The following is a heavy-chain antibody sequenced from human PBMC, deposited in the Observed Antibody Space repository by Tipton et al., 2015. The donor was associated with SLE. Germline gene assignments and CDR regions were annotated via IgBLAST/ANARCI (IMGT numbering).Heavy chain of an antibody. CDR2: IYYSGST. V-gene: IGHV4-39*07. D-gene: IGHD3-22*01. Sequence: TLSLTCTVSGGSISSSSYYWGWIRQPPGKGLEWIGSIYYSGSTNYNPSLKSRVTISVDTSKNQFSLKLSSVTAADTAVYYCARDTHSSGYPHAFDIWGQGTMVTVSS. J-gene: IGHJ3*02. CDR1: GGSISSSSYY. CDR3: ARDTHSSGYPHAFDI.